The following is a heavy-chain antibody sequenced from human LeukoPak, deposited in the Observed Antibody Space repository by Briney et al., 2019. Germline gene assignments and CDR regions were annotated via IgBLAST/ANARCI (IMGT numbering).Heavy chain of an antibody. CDR2: ISAYNGNT. CDR3: ARGDTAMVTGYFDY. CDR1: GYTFTSYG. D-gene: IGHD5-18*01. J-gene: IGHJ4*02. V-gene: IGHV1-18*01. Sequence: ASVKVSCKASGYTFTSYGISWVRQAPGQGLEWMGWISAYNGNTNYAQKLQGRVTMTTDTSTSTAYMELRGLRSDDTAVYYCARGDTAMVTGYFDYWGQGTLVTVSS.